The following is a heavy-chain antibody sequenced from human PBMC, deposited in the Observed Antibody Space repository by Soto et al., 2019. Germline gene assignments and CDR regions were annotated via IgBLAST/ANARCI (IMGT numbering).Heavy chain of an antibody. CDR1: GFTFSSYA. V-gene: IGHV3-23*01. J-gene: IGHJ4*02. D-gene: IGHD6-25*01. Sequence: EVQLLESGGGLVQPGGSLRLSCAASGFTFSSYAMSWVRQAPGKGLEWVSAISGSGGSTYYADSVKGRFPISRDNSKNTLYLQMNSLRAADTAEYYCAKETGYSSVGEKIDYWGQGTLVTVSS. CDR3: AKETGYSSVGEKIDY. CDR2: ISGSGGST.